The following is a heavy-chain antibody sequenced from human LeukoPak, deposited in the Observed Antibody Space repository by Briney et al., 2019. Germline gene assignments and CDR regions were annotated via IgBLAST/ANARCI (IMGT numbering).Heavy chain of an antibody. V-gene: IGHV4-4*07. Sequence: SETLSLTCTVSGGSISSYYWSWIRQPAGKGLEWIGRVYTSWSTNYNPSLTSRVTITVATSKNQFSLTLSSVTAAATAAYDCATPYSSRWYGRWDYWGQGTLVTVSS. J-gene: IGHJ4*02. D-gene: IGHD6-13*01. CDR1: GGSISSYY. CDR2: VYTSWST. CDR3: ATPYSSRWYGRWDY.